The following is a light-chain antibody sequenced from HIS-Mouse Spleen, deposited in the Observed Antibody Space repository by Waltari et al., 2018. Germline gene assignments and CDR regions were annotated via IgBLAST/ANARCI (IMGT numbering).Light chain of an antibody. CDR1: ALPKKY. V-gene: IGLV3-10*01. CDR2: EDS. J-gene: IGLJ2*01. CDR3: YSTDSSGNHRV. Sequence: SSELTQPPSVSVSPGQTARITCSGDALPKKYAYWYQQKSGQAPVLVLYEDSKRPSGIPERFSGSRSGTMATLTISGAQVEDDADYYCYSTDSSGNHRVFGGGTKLTVL.